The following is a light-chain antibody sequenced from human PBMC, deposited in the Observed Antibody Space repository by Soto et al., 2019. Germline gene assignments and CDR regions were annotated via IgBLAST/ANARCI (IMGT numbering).Light chain of an antibody. J-gene: IGLJ1*01. CDR1: SSDVGGYNY. CDR3: SSYTSSSTLDYV. Sequence: QSVLAQPASVSGSPGQSIAISCTGTSSDVGGYNYVSWYQQHPGKAPKLLISEVSIRPSGVSDRFSGSKSGNTASLTISGLQAEDEADYYCSSYTSSSTLDYVFGTGTKVTVL. CDR2: EVS. V-gene: IGLV2-14*01.